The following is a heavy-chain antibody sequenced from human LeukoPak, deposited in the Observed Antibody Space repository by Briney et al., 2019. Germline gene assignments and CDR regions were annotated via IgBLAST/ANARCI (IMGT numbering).Heavy chain of an antibody. V-gene: IGHV3-66*01. Sequence: PGGSLRLSCAASGFTVSSNYMSWVRQAPGKGLEWFSVIYSGGSTYYADSVKGRFTISRDNSKNTLYLQMNSLRVEDTAVYYCATDGYSYGYRSDYWGQGTLVTVSS. D-gene: IGHD5-18*01. CDR2: IYSGGST. J-gene: IGHJ4*02. CDR1: GFTVSSNY. CDR3: ATDGYSYGYRSDY.